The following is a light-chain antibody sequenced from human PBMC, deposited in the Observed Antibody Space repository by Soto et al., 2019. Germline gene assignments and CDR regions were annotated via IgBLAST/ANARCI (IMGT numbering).Light chain of an antibody. CDR1: QSLVHSDGIAY. CDR2: EVC. V-gene: IGKV2-30*02. Sequence: DVLMTAPALSLHVTLGPPASIFCRFHQSLVHSDGIAYFSWFQQRPGRSTRRLLFEVCKRHSGVPDRFSGSGSGTDFTLKISRVEAEDVGVYYCMQGSHWPLTGGGGNPVDIK. J-gene: IGKJ4*01. CDR3: MQGSHWPLT.